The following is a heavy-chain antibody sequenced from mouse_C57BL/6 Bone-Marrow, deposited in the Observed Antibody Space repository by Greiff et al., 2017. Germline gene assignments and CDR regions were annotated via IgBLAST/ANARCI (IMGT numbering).Heavy chain of an antibody. CDR1: GYTFTSYW. CDR2: IDPSDSYT. J-gene: IGHJ2*01. V-gene: IGHV1-69*01. Sequence: QVQLQQPGAELVMPGASVKLSCKASGYTFTSYWMHWVKQRPGQGLEWIGEIDPSDSYTNYNQKFKGKSTLTVDKSSSTAYMQLSSLTSEDYAVYYCEREGIYGSSQYYFDYWGQGTTLTVSS. D-gene: IGHD1-1*01. CDR3: EREGIYGSSQYYFDY.